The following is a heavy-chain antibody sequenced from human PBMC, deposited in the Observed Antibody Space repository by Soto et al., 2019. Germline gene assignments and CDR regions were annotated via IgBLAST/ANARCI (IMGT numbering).Heavy chain of an antibody. CDR3: ARVRIVGGQRHIYYYYGMDV. J-gene: IGHJ6*02. D-gene: IGHD3-22*01. CDR1: GYTFISYG. CDR2: ISAYNGNT. V-gene: IGHV1-18*01. Sequence: QVQLVQSGAEVKKPGASVKVSCKASGYTFISYGISWVRQAPGQGLEWMGWISAYNGNTNYAQKLQGRVTMTTDTTTSTAYMELRSLRSDDTAVYYCARVRIVGGQRHIYYYYGMDVWGQGTTVTVSS.